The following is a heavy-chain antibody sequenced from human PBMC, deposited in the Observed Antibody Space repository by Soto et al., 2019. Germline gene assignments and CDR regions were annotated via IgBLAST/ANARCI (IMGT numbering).Heavy chain of an antibody. J-gene: IGHJ4*02. V-gene: IGHV3-30*18. CDR1: GFTFSSYG. CDR2: ISYDGSNK. D-gene: IGHD6-19*01. Sequence: GGSLRLSCAASGFTFSSYGMHWVRQAPGKGLEWVAVISYDGSNKYYADSVKGRFTISRDNSKNTLYLQMNSLRAEDTAVYYCAKGGSSGWKYYFDYWGQGTLVTVSS. CDR3: AKGGSSGWKYYFDY.